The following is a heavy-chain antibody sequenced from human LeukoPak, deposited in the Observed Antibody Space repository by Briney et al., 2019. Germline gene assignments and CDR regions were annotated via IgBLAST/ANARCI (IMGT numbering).Heavy chain of an antibody. D-gene: IGHD3-10*02. V-gene: IGHV3-48*03. CDR3: AELGITMIGGV. J-gene: IGHJ6*04. CDR1: GFTFRDYE. CDR2: ISSSGNSM. Sequence: GGSLRLSCVASGFTFRDYEMNWVRQAPGKGLEWLSYISSSGNSMYYADSVKGRFAISRDNAKNSLYLQMNSLRAEDTAVYYCAELGITMIGGVWGKGTTVTISS.